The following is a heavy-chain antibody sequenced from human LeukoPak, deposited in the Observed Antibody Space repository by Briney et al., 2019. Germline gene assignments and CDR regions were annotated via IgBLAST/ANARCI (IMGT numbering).Heavy chain of an antibody. V-gene: IGHV4-39*07. D-gene: IGHD3-22*01. CDR2: IYYSGST. Sequence: SETLSLTCTVSGGSISSSSYYWGWIRQPPGKGLEWIGSIYYSGSTYYNPSLKSRVTISVDTSKNQFSLKLSSVTAADTAVYYCARDPYYYDSSDYDYWGQGTLVTVSS. J-gene: IGHJ4*02. CDR3: ARDPYYYDSSDYDY. CDR1: GGSISSSSYY.